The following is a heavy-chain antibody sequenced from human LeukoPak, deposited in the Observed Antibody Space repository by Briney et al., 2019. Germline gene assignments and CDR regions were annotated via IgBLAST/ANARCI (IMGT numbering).Heavy chain of an antibody. D-gene: IGHD6-19*01. CDR2: IYHSGST. CDR3: ASQWLVLGAFDI. V-gene: IGHV4-4*02. J-gene: IGHJ3*02. CDR1: GGSISSSNW. Sequence: SETLSLTCTVSGGSISSSNWWSWVRQPPGKGLEWIGEIYHSGSTNYNPSLKSRVTISVDKSKNQFSLKLSSVTAADTAVYYCASQWLVLGAFDIWGQGTMVTVSS.